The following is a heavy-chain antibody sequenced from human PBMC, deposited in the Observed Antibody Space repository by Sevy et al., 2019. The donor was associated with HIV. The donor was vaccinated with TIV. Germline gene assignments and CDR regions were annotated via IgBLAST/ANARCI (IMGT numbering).Heavy chain of an antibody. CDR3: ARDLEFYDNGDYGPAFMPDY. V-gene: IGHV3-33*01. Sequence: GESLKISCAASGFTFSSYGMHWVRQAPGKGLEWVALIWFDGSNTYYADSVKGRFTISRNIAKNTLHLKMNSLRGGDTAVYYCARDLEFYDNGDYGPAFMPDYWGQGTLVTVSS. J-gene: IGHJ4*02. CDR2: IWFDGSNT. CDR1: GFTFSSYG. D-gene: IGHD4-17*01.